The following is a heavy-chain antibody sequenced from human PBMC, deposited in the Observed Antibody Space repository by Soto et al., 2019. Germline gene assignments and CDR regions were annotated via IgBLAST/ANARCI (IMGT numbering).Heavy chain of an antibody. J-gene: IGHJ4*02. CDR1: GGSISSGGYY. V-gene: IGHV4-31*03. D-gene: IGHD3-10*01. CDR3: ATLDMVRGVRTFGY. CDR2: IYYTGST. Sequence: QVQLQESGPGLVKPSQTLSLTCTVSGGSISSGGYYWSWIRQHPGKGLEWIGYIYYTGSTYYNPSLKSRVTISVDTCKNQLSLKLSSVTAADTAVYYGATLDMVRGVRTFGYWGQGTLVTVSS.